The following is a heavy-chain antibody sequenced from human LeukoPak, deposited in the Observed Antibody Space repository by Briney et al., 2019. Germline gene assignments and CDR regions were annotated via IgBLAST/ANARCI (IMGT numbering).Heavy chain of an antibody. CDR1: GYTFTSYG. CDR3: ARGLEGRYFDWLLPHYYYYYYMDV. D-gene: IGHD3-9*01. Sequence: GASVKVSCKASGYTFTSYGISWVRQAPGQGLEWMGWISGYNGNTNYAQKLQGRVTMTRNTSISTAYMELSSLRSEDTAVYYCARGLEGRYFDWLLPHYYYYYYMDVWGKGTTVTISS. J-gene: IGHJ6*03. CDR2: ISGYNGNT. V-gene: IGHV1-18*01.